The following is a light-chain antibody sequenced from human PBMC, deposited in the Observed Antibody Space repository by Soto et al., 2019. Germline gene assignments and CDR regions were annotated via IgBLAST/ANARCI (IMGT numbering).Light chain of an antibody. CDR1: SSNVGAGYD. CDR3: QSYDSSLGVV. V-gene: IGLV1-40*01. J-gene: IGLJ2*01. CDR2: GNS. Sequence: QSVLTQPPSVSGAPGQRVTISCTGSSSNVGAGYDVHWYQQLPGTAPKLLIHGNSNRPSGVPDRFSGSKSGTSASLAITGLQAEDEADYYCQSYDSSLGVVFGGGTKRTVL.